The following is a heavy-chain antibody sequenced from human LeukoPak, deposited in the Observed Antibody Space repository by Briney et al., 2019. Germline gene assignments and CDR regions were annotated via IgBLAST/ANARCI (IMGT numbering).Heavy chain of an antibody. CDR2: INPSGGST. D-gene: IGHD4-11*01. CDR1: GYTFTRYY. V-gene: IGHV1-46*03. CDR3: ARYSNYVNYFDY. J-gene: IGHJ4*02. Sequence: ASVTVSHKASGYTFTRYYMHCVRQAPAQGLEWMGIINPSGGSTSYAQKLQGRVTMTRDTSTSTVYMELSSLRSEDTAEYYCARYSNYVNYFDYWGQGTLVTVSS.